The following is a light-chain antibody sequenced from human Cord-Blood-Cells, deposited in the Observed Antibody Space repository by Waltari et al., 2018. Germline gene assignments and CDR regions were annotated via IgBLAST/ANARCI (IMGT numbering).Light chain of an antibody. CDR3: HQSSSLPLT. CDR1: QSIGSS. V-gene: IGKV6D-21*02. CDR2: YAS. Sequence: TQSPSTLSASVGDRVTITCRASQSIGSSLHWYQQKPDQSPKLLIKYASQSISGVPSRFSGSGSGTDYTLTINSLEAEDAAAYYCHQSSSLPLTFGGGTKVEIK. J-gene: IGKJ4*01.